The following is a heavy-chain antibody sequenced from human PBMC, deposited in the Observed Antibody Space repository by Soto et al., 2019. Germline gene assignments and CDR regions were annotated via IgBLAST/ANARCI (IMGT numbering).Heavy chain of an antibody. CDR3: ARRDCGGTCYDDYYFDY. CDR1: GFAVSSSY. J-gene: IGHJ4*02. Sequence: GGSLRLSCAASGFAVSSSYMSWVRQGPGKGLEWVSVIYSGGSTYYAGSVKGRFTISRDNSKDTLYLQMNSLRAEDTAVYYCARRDCGGTCYDDYYFDYWGQGTLVTVSS. V-gene: IGHV3-66*04. D-gene: IGHD2-15*01. CDR2: IYSGGST.